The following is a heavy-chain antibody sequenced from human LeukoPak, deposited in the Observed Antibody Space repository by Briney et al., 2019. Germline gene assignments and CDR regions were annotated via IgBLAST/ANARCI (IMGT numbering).Heavy chain of an antibody. V-gene: IGHV4-34*01. D-gene: IGHD5-24*01. Sequence: SETLSLTCAVYGGSFSGYYWSWIRQPPGKGLEWIGEINHSGSTNYNPSLKSQVTISVDTSKNQFSLKLSSVTAADTAVYYCARICYPTIKYFDLWGRGTLVTVSS. J-gene: IGHJ2*01. CDR1: GGSFSGYY. CDR2: INHSGST. CDR3: ARICYPTIKYFDL.